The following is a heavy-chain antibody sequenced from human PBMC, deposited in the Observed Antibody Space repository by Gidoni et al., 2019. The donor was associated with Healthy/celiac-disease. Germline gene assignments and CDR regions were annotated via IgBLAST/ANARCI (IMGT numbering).Heavy chain of an antibody. D-gene: IGHD6-19*01. J-gene: IGHJ6*02. CDR3: ASGPEGGGWYRYGVNGMDV. V-gene: IGHV1-69*02. Sequence: QVQLVQSGAEVKKPGSSVKVSCKDSGATFSSYTISWVRQAPGQGLEWMGRIIQILGRANYAQKFQGRVTITADKATSTAYMELSSLRSEDTAVYYCASGPEGGGWYRYGVNGMDVWGQGTTVTVSS. CDR2: IIQILGRA. CDR1: GATFSSYT.